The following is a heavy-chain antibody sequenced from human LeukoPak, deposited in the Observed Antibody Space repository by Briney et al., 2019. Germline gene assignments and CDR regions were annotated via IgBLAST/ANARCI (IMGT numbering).Heavy chain of an antibody. D-gene: IGHD1-26*01. Sequence: GESLKISCKGSGYSFTNYLIGWVRQMPGKGLEWMGIIYPDDSDTRYSPSFQGQVTISADKSISTAYLQWSSLKASDTAMYYCARQVAATYFSDYWGQGTLVTVSS. CDR2: IYPDDSDT. V-gene: IGHV5-51*01. CDR1: GYSFTNYL. J-gene: IGHJ4*02. CDR3: ARQVAATYFSDY.